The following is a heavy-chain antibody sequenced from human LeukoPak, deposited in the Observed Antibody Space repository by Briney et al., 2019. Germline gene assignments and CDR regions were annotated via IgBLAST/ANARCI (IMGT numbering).Heavy chain of an antibody. CDR2: INQDGREK. V-gene: IGHV3-7*04. Sequence: GGSLRLSCAASEFTVSSNHMSWVRQAPGKGLEWVANINQDGREKYYVDSVKGRFTISRDNAKDSLTLQMNSLRAEDTAVYYCARVNYDILTGYLSYFDYWGQGILVTVSS. J-gene: IGHJ4*02. CDR1: EFTVSSNH. D-gene: IGHD3-9*01. CDR3: ARVNYDILTGYLSYFDY.